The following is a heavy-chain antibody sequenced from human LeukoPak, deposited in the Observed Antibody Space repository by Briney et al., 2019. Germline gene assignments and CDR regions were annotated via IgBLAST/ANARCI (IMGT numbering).Heavy chain of an antibody. D-gene: IGHD4-17*01. CDR1: GFTFSSYA. CDR3: TAGVHGDTRGLDQ. CDR2: ISGSGGST. V-gene: IGHV3-23*01. Sequence: GGSLRLSCAASGFTFSSYAMSWVRQAPGKGLEWVSAISGSGGSTYYADSVKGRFTISRDNSKNTLYLQMNSLRTEDTAFYYCTAGVHGDTRGLDQWGQGTLVTVSS. J-gene: IGHJ4*02.